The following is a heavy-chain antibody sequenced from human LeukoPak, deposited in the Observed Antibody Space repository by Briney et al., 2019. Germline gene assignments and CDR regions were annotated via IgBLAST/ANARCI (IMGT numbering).Heavy chain of an antibody. CDR1: GFTFSSYA. CDR3: AKCIAVAEDGFDY. D-gene: IGHD6-19*01. V-gene: IGHV3-23*01. J-gene: IGHJ4*02. CDR2: ISGSGGST. Sequence: GGSLRLSCAASGFTFSSYAMSWVRQAPGKGLEWVSAISGSGGSTYYADSVKGRFTISRDNSKNTLYLQMNNLRAEDTAVYYCAKCIAVAEDGFDYWGQGTLVTVSS.